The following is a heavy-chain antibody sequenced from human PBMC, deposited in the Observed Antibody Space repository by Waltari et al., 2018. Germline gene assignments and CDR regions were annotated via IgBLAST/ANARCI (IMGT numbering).Heavy chain of an antibody. CDR3: ARGGGDYPRNWFDP. CDR1: GGSITSDY. Sequence: QVHLQESGSGLVKPSETLSLTCTVSGGSITSDYWSWIRQSPGKGLEWIGYIYDSGNTNNTPSPKGRGTLSVEPAQNQFSLKVASVTAADTAVYYCARGGGDYPRNWFDPWGQGTLVTVSS. V-gene: IGHV4-4*09. D-gene: IGHD4-17*01. CDR2: IYDSGNT. J-gene: IGHJ5*02.